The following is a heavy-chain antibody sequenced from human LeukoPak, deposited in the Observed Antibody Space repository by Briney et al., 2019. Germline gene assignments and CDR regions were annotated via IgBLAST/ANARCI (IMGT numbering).Heavy chain of an antibody. CDR1: GGSISSYY. CDR3: ARDIAERDGDYVAFDI. V-gene: IGHV4-59*01. Sequence: SETLSLTCTVSGGSISSYYWSWIRQPPGKGLEWVGYIYYSGSTNYNPSLKSRVTISVDTSKNQFSLKLSSVTAADTAVYYCARDIAERDGDYVAFDIWGQGTMVTVSS. J-gene: IGHJ3*02. CDR2: IYYSGST. D-gene: IGHD4-17*01.